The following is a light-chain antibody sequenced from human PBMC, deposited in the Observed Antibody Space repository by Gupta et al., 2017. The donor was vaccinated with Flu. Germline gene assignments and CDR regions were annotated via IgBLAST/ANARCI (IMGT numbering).Light chain of an antibody. CDR2: DKN. V-gene: IGLV3-19*01. Sequence: QTVSITCQGDSLRNSYESWYQQKPAQAPLLFSYDKNIRPGAGPDRCSCASTGATASSTITGAQAEEEADEDGNSRDSKDNKQGVFGGGTKLTVL. CDR1: SLRNSY. J-gene: IGLJ3*02. CDR3: NSRDSKDNKQGV.